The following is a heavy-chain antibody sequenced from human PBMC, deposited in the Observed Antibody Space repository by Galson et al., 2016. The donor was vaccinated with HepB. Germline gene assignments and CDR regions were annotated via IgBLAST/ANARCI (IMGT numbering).Heavy chain of an antibody. D-gene: IGHD6-13*01. CDR2: INPGDSDT. J-gene: IGHJ4*02. CDR3: ARGVQQLVYDY. V-gene: IGHV5-51*01. CDR1: GYRFTDYW. Sequence: QSGAEVKKPGESLNTSCKGSGYRFTDYWIGWVRQMPGKGLEWMGIINPGDSDTRYSPSFQGQVIISADKSISTAYLQWSSLKASDTAMYYCARGVQQLVYDYWGQGTLVTVSS.